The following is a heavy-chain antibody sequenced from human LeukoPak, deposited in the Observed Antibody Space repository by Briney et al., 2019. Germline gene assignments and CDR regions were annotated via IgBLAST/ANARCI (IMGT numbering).Heavy chain of an antibody. CDR2: IHPVDPDT. J-gene: IGHJ4*02. CDR1: GYIFTNYW. CDR3: ARLQSGQWLLFDY. V-gene: IGHV5-51*01. Sequence: GESLKISCKGSGYIFTNYWIGWVRQMPGKGLECMGIIHPVDPDTRYSPSFQGQVTISADKSINTAYLQWSSLKASDTAMYYCARLQSGQWLLFDYWGQGTLVTVSS. D-gene: IGHD6-19*01.